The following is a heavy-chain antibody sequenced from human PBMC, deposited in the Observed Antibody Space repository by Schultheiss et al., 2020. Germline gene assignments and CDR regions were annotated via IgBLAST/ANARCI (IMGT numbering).Heavy chain of an antibody. Sequence: SETLSLTCTVSGGSISSSSYYWGWIRQPPGKGLEWIGRIYTSGSTNYNPSLKSRVTTSLDTSRNQFSLKLSSVTAADTAVYYCARVDYWGQGTLVTVSS. J-gene: IGHJ4*02. V-gene: IGHV4-61*05. CDR3: ARVDY. CDR1: GGSISSSSYY. CDR2: IYTSGST.